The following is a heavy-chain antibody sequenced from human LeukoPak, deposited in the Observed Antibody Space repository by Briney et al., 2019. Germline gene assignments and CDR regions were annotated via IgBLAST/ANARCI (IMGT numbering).Heavy chain of an antibody. CDR3: ARLKYCTNGVCYAGFDY. CDR2: INPNSGGT. J-gene: IGHJ4*02. D-gene: IGHD2-8*01. Sequence: ASVKVSCKASGYTFTGYYMHWVRQAPGQGLEWMGRINPNSGGTNYAQKFQGRVTMTRDTSISTAYMELSSLRSEDTAVYYCARLKYCTNGVCYAGFDYWGQGTLVTVSS. V-gene: IGHV1-2*06. CDR1: GYTFTGYY.